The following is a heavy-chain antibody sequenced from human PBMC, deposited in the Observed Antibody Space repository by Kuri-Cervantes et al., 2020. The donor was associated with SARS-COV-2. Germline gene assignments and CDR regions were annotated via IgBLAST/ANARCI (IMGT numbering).Heavy chain of an antibody. Sequence: GGSLRLSCAASGFTFSSYGMHWVRQAPGKGLEWVAFIRYDGSNKYYADSVKGRFTISRDNSKNTLYLQMNSLRAEDTAVYYCAKDRGIVVVPAAQNWYFDLWGRGTLVTVSS. CDR1: GFTFSSYG. J-gene: IGHJ2*01. CDR3: AKDRGIVVVPAAQNWYFDL. D-gene: IGHD2-2*01. CDR2: IRYDGSNK. V-gene: IGHV3-30*02.